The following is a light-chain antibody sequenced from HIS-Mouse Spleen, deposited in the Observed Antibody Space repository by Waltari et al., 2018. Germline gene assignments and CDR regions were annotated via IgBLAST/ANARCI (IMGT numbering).Light chain of an antibody. J-gene: IGLJ3*02. CDR3: SSYTSSSTNWV. V-gene: IGLV2-14*03. CDR2: DVS. Sequence: QSALTQPASVSGSPGQSITISCTGTSSDVGGYNYVSWYQQHPGKAPKLMIYDVSNRPPGVSNRFSGSKSVNTASLTISGLQAEDEADYYCSSYTSSSTNWVFGGGTKLTVL. CDR1: SSDVGGYNY.